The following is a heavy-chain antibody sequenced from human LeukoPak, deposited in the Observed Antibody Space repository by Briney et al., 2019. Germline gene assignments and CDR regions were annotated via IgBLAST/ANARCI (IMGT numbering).Heavy chain of an antibody. D-gene: IGHD3-22*01. CDR1: GGSFSGYY. V-gene: IGHV4-34*01. Sequence: PSETLSLTCAVYGGSFSGYYWGWIRQPPGKGLEWIGSIYHSGSTHYSPSLKSRVTISLDTSRNQFSLKLNSVTAADTAVYYCAKSNGYGLIDIWGQGKMVTVSS. CDR2: IYHSGST. J-gene: IGHJ3*02. CDR3: AKSNGYGLIDI.